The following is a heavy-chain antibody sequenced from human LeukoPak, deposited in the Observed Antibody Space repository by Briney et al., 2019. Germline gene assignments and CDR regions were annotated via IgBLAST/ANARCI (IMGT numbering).Heavy chain of an antibody. CDR3: ARDLLRYFDWLSNYYYYGMDV. D-gene: IGHD3-9*01. CDR1: GFTFSSYS. Sequence: PGGSLRLSCAASGFTFSSYSMNWVRQAPGKGLEWDSSISSSSSYIYYADSVKGRFTISRDNAKNSLYLQMNSLRAEDTAVYYCARDLLRYFDWLSNYYYYGMDVWGQGTTVTVSS. CDR2: ISSSSSYI. V-gene: IGHV3-21*01. J-gene: IGHJ6*02.